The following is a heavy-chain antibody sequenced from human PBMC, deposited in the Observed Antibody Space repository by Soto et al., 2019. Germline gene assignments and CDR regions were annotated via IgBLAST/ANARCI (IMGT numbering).Heavy chain of an antibody. CDR3: AKVSSWLANYYFDY. CDR2: ISWNSGSI. Sequence: PGGSLRLSCAASGFTFDDYAMRWVRQAPGKGLEWVSGISWNSGSIGYADSVKGRFTISRDNAKNSLYLQMNGLRAEDTALYYCAKVSSWLANYYFDYWGQGTLVTVSS. J-gene: IGHJ4*02. V-gene: IGHV3-9*01. CDR1: GFTFDDYA. D-gene: IGHD6-19*01.